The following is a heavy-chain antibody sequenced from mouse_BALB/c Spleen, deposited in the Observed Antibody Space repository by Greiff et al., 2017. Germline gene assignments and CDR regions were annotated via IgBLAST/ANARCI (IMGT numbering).Heavy chain of an antibody. V-gene: IGHV1-18*01. CDR1: GYTFTDYN. CDR3: ARGKRYYGNYDAMDY. D-gene: IGHD2-1*01. CDR2: INPNNGGT. Sequence: EVKLMESGPELVKPGASVKIPCKASGYTFTDYNMDWVKQSHGKSLEWIGDINPNNGGTIYNQKFKGKATLTVDKSSSTAYMELRSLTSEDTAVYYCARGKRYYGNYDAMDYWGQGTSVTVSS. J-gene: IGHJ4*01.